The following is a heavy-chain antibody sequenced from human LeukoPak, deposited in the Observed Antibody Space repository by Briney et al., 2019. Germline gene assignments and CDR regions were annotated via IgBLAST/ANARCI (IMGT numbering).Heavy chain of an antibody. Sequence: SETRSLTCAVDGASFSGYYWSWIRQPPGKGLEWIGEINHSGSTNYNPSLKSRVTISVDTSKNQFSLKLSSVTAADTAVYYCARGVRVVEDIVYYYYGMDVWGQGTTVTVSS. CDR1: GASFSGYY. V-gene: IGHV4-34*01. J-gene: IGHJ6*02. D-gene: IGHD1-26*01. CDR2: INHSGST. CDR3: ARGVRVVEDIVYYYYGMDV.